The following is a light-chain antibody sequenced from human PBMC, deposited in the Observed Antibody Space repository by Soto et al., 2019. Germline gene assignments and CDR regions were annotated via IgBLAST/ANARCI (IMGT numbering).Light chain of an antibody. CDR3: QQRINWPVT. J-gene: IGKJ5*01. CDR2: DAS. Sequence: IVLTQSPATLSFSPGERATLSCRASQSISSYLAWYQQKPGQPPRLLIYDASNRATGIPLRFSGSGSGTDFNRTSSSLEPEDFAVYYCQQRINWPVTFGQGTRLEI. V-gene: IGKV3-11*01. CDR1: QSISSY.